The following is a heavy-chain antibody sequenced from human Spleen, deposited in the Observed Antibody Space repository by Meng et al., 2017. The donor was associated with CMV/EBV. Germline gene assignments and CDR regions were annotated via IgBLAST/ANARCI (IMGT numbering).Heavy chain of an antibody. V-gene: IGHV1-2*02. CDR1: GYTLTGYY. J-gene: IGHJ4*02. D-gene: IGHD3-10*01. CDR2: INPNSGGT. CDR3: ARRITMGRGVVGGARYYFHY. Sequence: ASVKVSCKASGYTLTGYYMHWVRQAPGQGLEWMGWINPNSGGTNYAQKFQGRVIMTGETSISTAYMELNRLKTDDAAVYYCARRITMGRGVVGGARYYFHYWGQGTLVTVSS.